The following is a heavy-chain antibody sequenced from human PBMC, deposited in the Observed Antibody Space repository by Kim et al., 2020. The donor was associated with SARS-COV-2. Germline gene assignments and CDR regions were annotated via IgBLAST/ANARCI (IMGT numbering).Heavy chain of an antibody. J-gene: IGHJ4*02. CDR3: ANSGYDGGAFDY. Sequence: HADSVKGRFTISRDNTKNSLYLQMNSLRAEDTAGYYCANSGYDGGAFDYWGQGTLVTVSS. V-gene: IGHV3-30*02. D-gene: IGHD5-12*01.